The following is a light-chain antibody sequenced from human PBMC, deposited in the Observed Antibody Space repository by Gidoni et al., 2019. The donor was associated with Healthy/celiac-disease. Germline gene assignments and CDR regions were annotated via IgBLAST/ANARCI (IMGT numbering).Light chain of an antibody. V-gene: IGKV1-5*03. J-gene: IGKJ1*01. CDR3: QQYNSYPWT. CDR2: NES. CDR1: QSISSW. Sequence: DIQMTQSPSTLSASVGDRVTITCRASQSISSWLAWYQQKPGKAPKLLIYNESSLESGVPSRFSGSGSGTEFTLTISSLQPDDFATYYCQQYNSYPWTCGQGTKVEIK.